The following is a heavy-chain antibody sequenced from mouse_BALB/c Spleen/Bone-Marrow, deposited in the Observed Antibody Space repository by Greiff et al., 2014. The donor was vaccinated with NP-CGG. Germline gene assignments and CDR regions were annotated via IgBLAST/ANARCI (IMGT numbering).Heavy chain of an antibody. D-gene: IGHD1-1*01. Sequence: VQRVESGPGLVAPSQSLSITCTVSGLSLSRYSVHWVRQPPGKGLEWLGMIWGGGSTDYNSALKSRLSISKDNSKSQVFLKMNSLQTDDTAMYYCARVVATDWYFDVWGAGTTVTVSS. CDR2: IWGGGST. CDR1: GLSLSRYS. CDR3: ARVVATDWYFDV. J-gene: IGHJ1*01. V-gene: IGHV2-6-4*01.